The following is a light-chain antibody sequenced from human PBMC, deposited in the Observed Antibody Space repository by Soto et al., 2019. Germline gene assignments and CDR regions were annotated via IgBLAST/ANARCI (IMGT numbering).Light chain of an antibody. CDR3: MQRIEFPLT. Sequence: EIVLTQSPATLSLSPGERATLSCRASQSVSVYLAWYQQKPGQAPRLLIYDASNRATGIPARFSGSGSGTDFTLTISGLEPEDFAVYYCMQRIEFPLTFGGGTKV. V-gene: IGKV3-11*01. CDR2: DAS. J-gene: IGKJ4*01. CDR1: QSVSVY.